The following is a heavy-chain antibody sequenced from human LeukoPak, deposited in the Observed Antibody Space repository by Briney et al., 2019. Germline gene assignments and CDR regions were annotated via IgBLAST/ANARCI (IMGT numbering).Heavy chain of an antibody. CDR2: IASDGSST. J-gene: IGHJ4*02. CDR3: ARGRPHGNDY. CDR1: GFIFSSYW. D-gene: IGHD4-23*01. Sequence: QSGGSLRLSCAASGFIFSSYWMNWVRQAPGKGLVWVSRIASDGSSTTYADSVKGRFSISRDNAKNTLYLQMNSLRVEDTAVYYCARGRPHGNDYWGQGTLVTVSS. V-gene: IGHV3-74*01.